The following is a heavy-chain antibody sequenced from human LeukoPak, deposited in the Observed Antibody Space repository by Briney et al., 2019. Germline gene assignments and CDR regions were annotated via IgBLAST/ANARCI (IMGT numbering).Heavy chain of an antibody. CDR3: AKGAPIGHDILTGYYGY. D-gene: IGHD3-9*01. V-gene: IGHV3-9*01. CDR2: ISWNSGSI. CDR1: GFTFDDYA. Sequence: GRSLRLSCAASGFTFDDYAMHWVRQAPGKGLEWVSGISWNSGSIGYADSVKGRFTISRDNAKNSLYLQMNSLRAEDTALYYCAKGAPIGHDILTGYYGYWGQGTLVTVSS. J-gene: IGHJ4*02.